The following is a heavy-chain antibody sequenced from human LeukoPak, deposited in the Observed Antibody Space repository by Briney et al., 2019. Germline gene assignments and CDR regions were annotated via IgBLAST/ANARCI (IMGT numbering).Heavy chain of an antibody. D-gene: IGHD5-24*01. CDR1: GFTFRSHW. V-gene: IGHV3-7*04. Sequence: PGGSLRLSCAASGFTFRSHWMSWVRQAPGKGLQWVASIKQDGSEKLYLDSVRGRFTISSDSAENSLYLQMNSLRDEDTAVYYCARLVGMVTTYDIWGQGTMVTVSS. CDR3: ARLVGMVTTYDI. CDR2: IKQDGSEK. J-gene: IGHJ3*02.